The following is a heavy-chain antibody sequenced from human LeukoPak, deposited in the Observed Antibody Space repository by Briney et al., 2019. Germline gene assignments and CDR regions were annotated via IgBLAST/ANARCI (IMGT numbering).Heavy chain of an antibody. CDR2: IIPIFGTA. CDR1: GYTFSSYA. Sequence: SVKVSCKASGYTFSSYAISWVRQAPGQGLEWMGGIIPIFGTANYAQRFQGRVTITADESTSTAYMELSSLRPEDTAVYYCAREAWPYYYDSSGYYHFDYWGQGTLVTVSS. CDR3: AREAWPYYYDSSGYYHFDY. D-gene: IGHD3-22*01. J-gene: IGHJ4*02. V-gene: IGHV1-69*13.